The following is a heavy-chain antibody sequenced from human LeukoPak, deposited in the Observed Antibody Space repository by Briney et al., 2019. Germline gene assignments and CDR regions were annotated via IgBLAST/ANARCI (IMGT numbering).Heavy chain of an antibody. D-gene: IGHD1-26*01. CDR2: ISSSSDTI. CDR1: GFTFSSFN. CDR3: ASSGSYRFDY. Sequence: GGSLRLSCAVSGFTFSSFNMNWVRQAPGKGLEWVSYISSSSDTIYYADSVKGRFTIARDNAKNSLYLQMDSLRDEDTAVYYCASSGSYRFDYWGQGTLVTVSS. V-gene: IGHV3-48*02. J-gene: IGHJ4*02.